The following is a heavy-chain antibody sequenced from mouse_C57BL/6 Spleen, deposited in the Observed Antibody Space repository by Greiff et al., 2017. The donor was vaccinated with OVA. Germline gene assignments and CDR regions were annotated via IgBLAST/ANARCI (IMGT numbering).Heavy chain of an antibody. CDR2: ISDGGSYT. V-gene: IGHV5-4*03. D-gene: IGHD2-3*01. Sequence: EVMLVESGGGLVKPGGSLKLSCAASGFTFSSYAMSWVRQTPEKRLEWVATISDGGSYTYYPDNVKGRFTISRDNAKNNLYLQMSHLKSEDTAMYYCAGYESWFAYWGQGTLVTVSA. J-gene: IGHJ3*01. CDR3: AGYESWFAY. CDR1: GFTFSSYA.